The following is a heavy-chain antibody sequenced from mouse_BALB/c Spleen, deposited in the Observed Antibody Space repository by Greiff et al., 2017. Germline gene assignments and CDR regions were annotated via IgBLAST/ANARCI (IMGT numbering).Heavy chain of an antibody. J-gene: IGHJ2*01. CDR2: IDPENGNT. CDR3: ARRRTSYDGNPFDY. D-gene: IGHD2-1*01. CDR1: GFNIKDYY. V-gene: IGHV14-1*02. Sequence: EVQLQQSGAELVRPGALVKLSCKASGFNIKDYYMHWVKQRPEQGLEWIGWIDPENGNTIYDPKFQGKASITADTSSNTAYLQLSSLTSEDTAVYYCARRRTSYDGNPFDYWGQGTTLTVSS.